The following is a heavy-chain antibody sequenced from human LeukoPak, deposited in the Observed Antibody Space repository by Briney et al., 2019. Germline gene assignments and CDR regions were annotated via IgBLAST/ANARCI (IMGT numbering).Heavy chain of an antibody. CDR3: AKEFTMVRGVIITPNWFDP. CDR2: ISYDGSNK. J-gene: IGHJ5*02. V-gene: IGHV3-30*18. CDR1: GFTFSSYG. Sequence: PGGSLRLSCAASGFTFSSYGMHWVRQAPGKGLEWVAVISYDGSNKYYADSVKGRFTISRDNSKNTLYLQMNSLRAEDTAVYYCAKEFTMVRGVIITPNWFDPWGQGTLVTVSS. D-gene: IGHD3-10*01.